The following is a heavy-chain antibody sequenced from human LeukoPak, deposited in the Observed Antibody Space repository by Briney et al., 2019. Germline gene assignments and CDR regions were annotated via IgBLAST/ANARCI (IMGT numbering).Heavy chain of an antibody. V-gene: IGHV4-39*01. CDR3: ARHAATWYCFDN. CDR2: IYYGGST. Sequence: SETLSLTCTVSGGSISSSSYYWGWIRQPPGKGLEWIGSIYYGGSTYYNPSLKSRVTISVDTSKNQFSLKLSSVTAADTAVYYCARHAATWYCFDNWGQGTLVTVSS. J-gene: IGHJ4*02. CDR1: GGSISSSSYY. D-gene: IGHD6-25*01.